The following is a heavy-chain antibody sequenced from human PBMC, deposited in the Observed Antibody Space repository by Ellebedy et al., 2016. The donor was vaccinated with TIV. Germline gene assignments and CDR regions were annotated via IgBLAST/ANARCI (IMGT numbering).Heavy chain of an antibody. Sequence: PGGSLRLSCAASGFTFSGFGIHWVRQAPGKGLEWVAIIWYDGSNAYYADSVKGRFTISRDNSKNTLYLQMNSLRGEDTAVYYCARRVLYGMDVWGLGTTVTVSS. CDR3: ARRVLYGMDV. CDR1: GFTFSGFG. CDR2: IWYDGSNA. J-gene: IGHJ6*02. D-gene: IGHD2-8*01. V-gene: IGHV3-33*01.